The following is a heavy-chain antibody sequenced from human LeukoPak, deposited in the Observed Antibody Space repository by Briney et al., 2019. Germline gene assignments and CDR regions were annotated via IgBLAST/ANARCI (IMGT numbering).Heavy chain of an antibody. V-gene: IGHV1-2*02. CDR3: ARDVGEYCSSTSCYASDY. CDR1: GYTFTGYY. Sequence: ASVKVSCKASGYTFTGYYMHRVRQAPGQGLEWMGWINSNSGGTNYAQEFQGRVTMTRDTSISTFYMELSRLRSDDTALYYCARDVGEYCSSTSCYASDYWGQGTLVTVSS. J-gene: IGHJ4*02. D-gene: IGHD2-2*01. CDR2: INSNSGGT.